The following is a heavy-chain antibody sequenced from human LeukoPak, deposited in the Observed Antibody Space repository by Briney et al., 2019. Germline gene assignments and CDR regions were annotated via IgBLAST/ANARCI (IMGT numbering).Heavy chain of an antibody. J-gene: IGHJ4*02. V-gene: IGHV3-23*01. Sequence: GGSLRLSCAASGFSFSSYAIHWVRQAPGKGLEWVSVISGSGGSTYYADSVKGRFTISRDNSKNTLYLQMNSLRAEDTAVYYCTKDLPIYYDSSGYHDYWGQGTLVTVSS. D-gene: IGHD3-22*01. CDR3: TKDLPIYYDSSGYHDY. CDR1: GFSFSSYA. CDR2: ISGSGGST.